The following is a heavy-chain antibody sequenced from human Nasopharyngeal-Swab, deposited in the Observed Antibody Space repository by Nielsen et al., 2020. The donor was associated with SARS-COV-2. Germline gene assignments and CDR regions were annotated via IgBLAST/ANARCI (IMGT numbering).Heavy chain of an antibody. D-gene: IGHD5-12*01. CDR1: GFTFSPYT. V-gene: IGHV3-48*04. J-gene: IGHJ4*02. CDR3: ARERGGGYGYY. Sequence: GGSLRLSCATSGFTFSPYTMTWVRQAPGQGLQWISYINSGNSVQYADSVRGRFTISRDNAKNSLYLQMNSLTAEDTAVYYCARERGGGYGYYWGQGTLVTVSS. CDR2: INSGNSV.